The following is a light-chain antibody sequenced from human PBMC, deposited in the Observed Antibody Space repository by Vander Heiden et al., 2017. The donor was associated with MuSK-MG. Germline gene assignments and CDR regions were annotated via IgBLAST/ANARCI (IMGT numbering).Light chain of an antibody. Sequence: DIQLTQSPSSLSASVGDRVTITCRASQSISSYLNWYQQKPGKAPNLLIYAASRFQSGVPSRFSRSGSGTDFTLTITSLQPEDSATYYCQQSSSTPWTFGPGTKVEIK. V-gene: IGKV1-39*01. CDR2: AAS. CDR1: QSISSY. J-gene: IGKJ1*01. CDR3: QQSSSTPWT.